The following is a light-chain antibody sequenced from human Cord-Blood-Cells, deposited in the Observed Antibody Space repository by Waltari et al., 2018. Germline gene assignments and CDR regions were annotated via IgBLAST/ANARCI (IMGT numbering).Light chain of an antibody. CDR3: QQYYSTPYT. CDR2: WAS. CDR1: PSVLYSSNNKNY. Sequence: DIVMTQSPDSLAVSLGERATINCKSSPSVLYSSNNKNYLAWYQQKPGQPPMLLIYWASTRESGVPDRFSGSGSGTDFTLTISSLQAEDVAVYYCQQYYSTPYTFGQGTKLEIK. V-gene: IGKV4-1*01. J-gene: IGKJ2*01.